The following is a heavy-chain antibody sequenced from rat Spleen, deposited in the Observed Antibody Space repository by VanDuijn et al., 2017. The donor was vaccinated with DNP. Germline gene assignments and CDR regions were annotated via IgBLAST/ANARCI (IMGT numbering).Heavy chain of an antibody. D-gene: IGHD1-11*01. Sequence: EVRLVESGGGLVQPGRSLKLSCAASGFPFSDYFMAWVRQAPKKGLEWVASISASGGSTSYRDSVKGRFTISRDNAKSTLYLQMDSLRSEDTATYYCTTDFERGYWGQGVMVTVSS. CDR3: TTDFERGY. CDR2: ISASGGST. J-gene: IGHJ2*01. CDR1: GFPFSDYF. V-gene: IGHV5-27*01.